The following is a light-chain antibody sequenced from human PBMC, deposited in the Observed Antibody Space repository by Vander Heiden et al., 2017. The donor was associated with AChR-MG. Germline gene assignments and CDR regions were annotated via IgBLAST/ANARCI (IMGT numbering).Light chain of an antibody. J-gene: IGLJ1*01. CDR3: LSWDDGLNVAV. V-gene: IGLV1-44*01. CDR2: SDT. Sequence: QSVLTQPPSASGTPGQSVTISCSGGSPNIGSNTVSWYQQLPRTAPKLLIYSDTQRPSGVPDRFSGSRTGTSASLAISGLQPQDEADYYCLSWDDGLNVAVFGTGTKVVVL. CDR1: SPNIGSNT.